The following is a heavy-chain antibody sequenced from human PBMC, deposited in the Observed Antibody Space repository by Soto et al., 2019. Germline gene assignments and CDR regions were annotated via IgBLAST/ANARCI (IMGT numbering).Heavy chain of an antibody. CDR1: RFTFSSYA. CDR3: AKDSQYNWNYGVFDY. D-gene: IGHD1-7*01. Sequence: EGSLRLSCAASRFTFSSYAMSWVRQAPGKGLEWVSAISGSGGSTYYADSVKGRFTISRDNSKNTLYLQMNSLRAEDTAVYYCAKDSQYNWNYGVFDYWGQGTLVTVSS. J-gene: IGHJ4*02. V-gene: IGHV3-23*01. CDR2: ISGSGGST.